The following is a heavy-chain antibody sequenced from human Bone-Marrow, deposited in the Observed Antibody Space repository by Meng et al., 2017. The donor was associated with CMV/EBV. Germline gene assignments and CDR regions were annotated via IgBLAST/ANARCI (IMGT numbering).Heavy chain of an antibody. CDR3: ARPFGQSVGYYGMDV. Sequence: GESLKISCAASGFTFSSYELNWVRQAPGKGLEWVSYISSSGNTKYFADSVKGRFTISRDNAKNSLYLQMNSLRAEDTAVYYCARPFGQSVGYYGMDVWGQGTTITVSS. CDR1: GFTFSSYE. J-gene: IGHJ6*02. V-gene: IGHV3-48*03. CDR2: ISSSGNTK. D-gene: IGHD3-16*01.